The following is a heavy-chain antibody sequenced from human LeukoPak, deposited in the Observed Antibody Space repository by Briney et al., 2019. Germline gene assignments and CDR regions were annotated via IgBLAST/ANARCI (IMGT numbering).Heavy chain of an antibody. J-gene: IGHJ5*02. CDR1: GGSISPHY. D-gene: IGHD3-3*01. CDR3: ARSRARGNYDFWSGYYPDWFDP. V-gene: IGHV4-4*07. CDR2: IYTSGST. Sequence: SETLSLTCTVSGGSISPHYWSWIRQPAGKGLEWIGRIYTSGSTNYNPSLKSRVTMSVDTSKNQFSLKLSSVTAADTAVYYCARSRARGNYDFWSGYYPDWFDPWGQGTLVTVSS.